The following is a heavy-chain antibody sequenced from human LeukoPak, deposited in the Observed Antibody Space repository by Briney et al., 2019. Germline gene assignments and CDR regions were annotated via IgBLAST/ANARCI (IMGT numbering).Heavy chain of an antibody. V-gene: IGHV3-23*01. Sequence: GGSLRLSCAASGFTFSSYAMSWVRQAPGKGLEWVSAISGGGGGTYYAASVKGRFTISRDNSKNTLYLQMNSLRAEDTAVYYCAKVVNTENYYYFDYWGQGTLVTVSS. J-gene: IGHJ4*02. CDR2: ISGGGGGT. CDR1: GFTFSSYA. D-gene: IGHD1-7*01. CDR3: AKVVNTENYYYFDY.